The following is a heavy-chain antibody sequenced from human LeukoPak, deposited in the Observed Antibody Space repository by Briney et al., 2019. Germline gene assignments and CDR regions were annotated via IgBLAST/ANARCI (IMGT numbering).Heavy chain of an antibody. CDR2: IYSGGST. CDR3: AREIYCSASSCTGGVFDI. Sequence: GGSLRLSCAASGFTVSSNYMSWVRQAPGKGLEWVSVIYSGGSTYYADSVKGRFTISRDNSKNTLYLQMNSLRVEDTAIYYCAREIYCSASSCTGGVFDIWGQGTMVTVSS. CDR1: GFTVSSNY. D-gene: IGHD2-15*01. V-gene: IGHV3-53*01. J-gene: IGHJ3*02.